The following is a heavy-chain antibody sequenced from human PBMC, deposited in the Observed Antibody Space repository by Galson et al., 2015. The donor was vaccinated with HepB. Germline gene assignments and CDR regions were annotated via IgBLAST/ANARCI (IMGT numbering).Heavy chain of an antibody. J-gene: IGHJ6*02. CDR2: IYYSGST. CDR1: GGSISSYY. CDR3: AREHRSDTRKRYDNLTQHLTIPTNASPLDV. V-gene: IGHV4-59*01. D-gene: IGHD5-18*01. Sequence: EPLSLTCTVAGGSISSYYWSWIRQPPGKGLEWIGYIYYSGSTNYNPSLKSRVTISVDTSKNQFSLKLSSVTAADTAVYYCAREHRSDTRKRYDNLTQHLTIPTNASPLDVWVPGTTVIVSS.